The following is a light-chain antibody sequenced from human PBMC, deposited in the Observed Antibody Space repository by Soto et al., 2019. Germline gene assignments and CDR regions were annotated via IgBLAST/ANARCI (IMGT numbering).Light chain of an antibody. V-gene: IGLV1-40*01. CDR2: GNT. Sequence: VLTQPPSVSGAPGQRVTISCTGSSSNIGAGYDVHWYQQLPGRAPKLLIYGNTNRPSGVPDRFSGSKSGTSASLAITGLQAEDEADYYCLSFDSSLSVVFGGGTKLPS. J-gene: IGLJ2*01. CDR1: SSNIGAGYD. CDR3: LSFDSSLSVV.